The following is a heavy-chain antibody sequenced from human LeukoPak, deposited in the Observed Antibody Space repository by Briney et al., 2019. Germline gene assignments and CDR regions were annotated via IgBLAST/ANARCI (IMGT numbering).Heavy chain of an antibody. CDR2: IKSDGTST. Sequence: PGGSLRLSCAASGFSFRSYGMHWVRQAPGKGLVWVSRIKSDGTSTTYADSVKGRFTISRDNAKDTLYLQMNSLRDEDTAVYYCARENWGYYMDVWGKGTTVTVSS. CDR1: GFSFRSYG. D-gene: IGHD7-27*01. V-gene: IGHV3-74*01. CDR3: ARENWGYYMDV. J-gene: IGHJ6*03.